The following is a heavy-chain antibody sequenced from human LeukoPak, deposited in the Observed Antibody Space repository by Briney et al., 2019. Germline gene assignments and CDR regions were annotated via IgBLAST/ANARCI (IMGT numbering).Heavy chain of an antibody. CDR1: GGSFSNYY. D-gene: IGHD1-7*01. CDR2: INDSGRT. Sequence: SSETLSLTCAVYGGSFSNYYWSWIRQPPGRGLEWFGEINDSGRTNYNPSLMSRVTVSVDTSKNQCSLRLTSVTATDTAVYYCARRWNYGRNYYIDVWGNGATVSVSS. J-gene: IGHJ6*03. V-gene: IGHV4-34*01. CDR3: ARRWNYGRNYYIDV.